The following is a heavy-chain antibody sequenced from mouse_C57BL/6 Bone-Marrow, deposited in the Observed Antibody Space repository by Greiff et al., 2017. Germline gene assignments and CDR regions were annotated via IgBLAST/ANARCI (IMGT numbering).Heavy chain of an antibody. Sequence: VQLQQSGAELVRPGASVTLSCKASGYTFTDYEMHWVKQTPVHGLEWIGALDPDTGGTAYNQKFKGKAILAADKSSSTAYMELRSLTSEDSACYYCTHEVLLHAYWGQGTLVTVSA. CDR1: GYTFTDYE. V-gene: IGHV1-15*01. D-gene: IGHD2-14*01. CDR2: LDPDTGGT. J-gene: IGHJ3*01. CDR3: THEVLLHAY.